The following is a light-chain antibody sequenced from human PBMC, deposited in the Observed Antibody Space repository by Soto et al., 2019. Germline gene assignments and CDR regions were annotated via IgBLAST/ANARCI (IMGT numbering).Light chain of an antibody. J-gene: IGKJ1*01. CDR2: DAS. Sequence: EVGMSQSPATLSVSPGERPTHSCRASQSVSSSYLAWYQQKPGQAPRLLIYDASKRATGIPARFSGSGSGTEFTLTISSLQSEDYGVYFCQQYVNWPKTFGHGTKVDIK. V-gene: IGKV3D-15*01. CDR1: QSVSSSY. CDR3: QQYVNWPKT.